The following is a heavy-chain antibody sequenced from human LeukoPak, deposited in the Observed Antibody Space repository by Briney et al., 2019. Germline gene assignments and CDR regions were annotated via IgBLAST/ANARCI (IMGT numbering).Heavy chain of an antibody. V-gene: IGHV3-48*03. CDR2: ISTSGSPI. CDR1: GFTFSSYE. Sequence: GGSLRLSCATSGFTFSSYEMNWVRQAPRKGLEWVSYISTSGSPIYYADSVKGRFTISRDNAKNFLFLQMYSLRAEDTPIYYCARDPLRVAGTGRFFDLWGRGTLVTVSS. J-gene: IGHJ2*01. CDR3: ARDPLRVAGTGRFFDL. D-gene: IGHD6-19*01.